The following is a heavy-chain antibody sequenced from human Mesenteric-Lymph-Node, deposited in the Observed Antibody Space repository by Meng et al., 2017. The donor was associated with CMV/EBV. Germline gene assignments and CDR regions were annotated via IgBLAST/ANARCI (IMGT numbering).Heavy chain of an antibody. V-gene: IGHV2-5*02. D-gene: IGHD3-10*01. CDR2: IYWDDDK. J-gene: IGHJ5*02. CDR3: AHSGLVTMVRGVIISWFDP. CDR1: TSGVG. Sequence: TSGVGVGWIRPPPGKALEWLALIYWDDDKRYSPSLKSRLTITKDTSKNQVVLTMTNMDPVDTATYYCAHSGLVTMVRGVIISWFDPWGQGTLVTVSS.